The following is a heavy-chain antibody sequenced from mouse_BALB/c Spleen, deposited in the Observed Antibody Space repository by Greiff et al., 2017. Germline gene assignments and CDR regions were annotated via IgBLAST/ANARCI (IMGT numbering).Heavy chain of an antibody. CDR1: GFTFSSFG. J-gene: IGHJ3*01. V-gene: IGHV5-17*02. Sequence: EVQLVESGGGLVQPGGSRKLSCAASGFTFSSFGMHWVRQAPEKGLEWVAYISSGRRPSYYADTGKCRFTISRDNPKNTLFLQMTSLRSEATAMYYCAREAYYGNPFAYWGQGTLVTVSA. D-gene: IGHD2-10*01. CDR3: AREAYYGNPFAY. CDR2: ISSGRRPS.